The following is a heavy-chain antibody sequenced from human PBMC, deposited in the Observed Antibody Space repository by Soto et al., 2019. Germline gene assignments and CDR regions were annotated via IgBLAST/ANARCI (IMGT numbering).Heavy chain of an antibody. Sequence: QVQLVQSGAEVKKPGSSVKVSCKASGGTFSSYTISWVRQAPGQGLEWMGRIITILRIASYAQKFQGRVTITADKSTSTAYMELSSQRSEDTAGYYCARGGGTTVVYWGQGTLVTVSS. CDR2: IITILRIA. V-gene: IGHV1-69*02. CDR3: ARGGGTTVVY. J-gene: IGHJ4*02. CDR1: GGTFSSYT. D-gene: IGHD4-17*01.